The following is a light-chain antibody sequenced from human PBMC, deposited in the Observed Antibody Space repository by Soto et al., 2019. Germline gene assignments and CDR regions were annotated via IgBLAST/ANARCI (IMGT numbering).Light chain of an antibody. V-gene: IGKV3-20*01. J-gene: IGKJ1*01. Sequence: EIVLSQSPGTLSLSTGERATLSWRASQSVSSSYLAWYQQKPGQAPRLLIYGASTRATGIPARFSGSGSGTDFTLTINSLAPEDFAIYYCHQRQSWPRTFGQGTKVDI. CDR1: QSVSSSY. CDR3: HQRQSWPRT. CDR2: GAS.